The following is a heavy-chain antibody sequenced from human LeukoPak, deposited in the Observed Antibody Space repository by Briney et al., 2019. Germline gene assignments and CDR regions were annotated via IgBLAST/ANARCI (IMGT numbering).Heavy chain of an antibody. V-gene: IGHV3-30*18. J-gene: IGHJ4*02. CDR2: ISYDGSNK. CDR3: AKDGRDGYNLVDY. CDR1: GFTFSSYG. D-gene: IGHD5-24*01. Sequence: PGRSLRLSCAASGFTFSSYGMHWVRRAPGKGLEWVAVISYDGSNKYYADSVKGRFTISRDNSKNTLYLQMNSLRAEDTAVYYCAKDGRDGYNLVDYWGQGTLVTVSS.